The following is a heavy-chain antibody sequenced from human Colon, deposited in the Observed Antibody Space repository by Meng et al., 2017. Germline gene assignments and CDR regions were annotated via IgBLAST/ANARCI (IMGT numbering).Heavy chain of an antibody. D-gene: IGHD3-22*01. Sequence: GESLKISCAASGFTFSTYSMNWVRQAPGRGLEWVSSISSSSSYIYYADSVKGRFTISRDNAKNSLYLQMNSLRAEGAAVYYCATCDSTGYYSIYWGQGTLVTVSS. CDR3: ATCDSTGYYSIY. CDR1: GFTFSTYS. CDR2: ISSSSSYI. V-gene: IGHV3-21*01. J-gene: IGHJ4*02.